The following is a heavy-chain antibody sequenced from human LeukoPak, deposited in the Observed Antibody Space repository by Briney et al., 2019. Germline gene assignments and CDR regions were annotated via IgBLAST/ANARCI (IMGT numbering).Heavy chain of an antibody. D-gene: IGHD3-10*01. Sequence: ASVTVSCKASGYTFTVNYIHWMRQAPGQGPEWMGWIYPKSGGTNSAQKFQGRVTLTRDTSISTTYMELTGLRSDDTAVYYCARIAGSGSLNWFDPWGQGTLVIVSS. CDR1: GYTFTVNY. J-gene: IGHJ5*02. V-gene: IGHV1-2*02. CDR3: ARIAGSGSLNWFDP. CDR2: IYPKSGGT.